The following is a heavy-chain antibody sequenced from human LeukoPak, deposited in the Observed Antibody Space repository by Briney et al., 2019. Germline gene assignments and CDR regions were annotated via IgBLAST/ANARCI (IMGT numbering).Heavy chain of an antibody. CDR1: GYSISSGYY. CDR3: ARGGSGWYSDY. Sequence: SETLSLTCTVSGYSISSGYYWGWIRQPPGKGLEWIGSIYHSGSTYYNPSLKSRVTISVDTSKNQFSLKLSSVTAADTAVYYCARGGSGWYSDYWGQGTLVTVSS. D-gene: IGHD6-19*01. J-gene: IGHJ4*02. CDR2: IYHSGST. V-gene: IGHV4-38-2*02.